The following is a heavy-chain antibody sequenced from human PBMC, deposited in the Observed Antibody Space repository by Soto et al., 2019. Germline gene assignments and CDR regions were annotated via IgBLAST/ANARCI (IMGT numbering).Heavy chain of an antibody. V-gene: IGHV3-30*18. CDR1: GFTFSSYG. J-gene: IGHJ4*02. CDR2: ISYDGSNK. Sequence: GGSLRLSCAASGFTFSSYGMHWVRQAPGKGLEWVAVISYDGSNKYYADSVKGRFTISRDNSKNTLYLQMNSLRAEDTAVYYCAKEPGLGEGHYFDYWGQGTLVTVSS. D-gene: IGHD3-10*01. CDR3: AKEPGLGEGHYFDY.